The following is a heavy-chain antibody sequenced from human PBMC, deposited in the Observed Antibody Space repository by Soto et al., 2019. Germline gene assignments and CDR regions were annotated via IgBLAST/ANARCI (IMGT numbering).Heavy chain of an antibody. CDR3: VKDAPNGSVDH. J-gene: IGHJ4*02. Sequence: EVQLVESGGGLVQPGKSLRLSCSASGFNFDAFVMHWVRQAPGRGLECVSTIHPTSSPLASADSVRGRLTVSRDNAKKSLYLQMDSLRPEDTALYFCVKDAPNGSVDHWGQGTLVTVSS. D-gene: IGHD3-10*01. CDR1: GFNFDAFV. V-gene: IGHV3-9*01. CDR2: IHPTSSPL.